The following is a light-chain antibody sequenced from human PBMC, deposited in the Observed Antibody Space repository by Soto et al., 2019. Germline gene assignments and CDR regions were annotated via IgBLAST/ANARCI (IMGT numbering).Light chain of an antibody. CDR1: QGISTH. CDR3: QQSYRGVT. V-gene: IGKV1-39*01. J-gene: IGKJ3*01. CDR2: IAS. Sequence: DIPMTQSPSSLSASVGDTVTITCRASQGISTHLNWYQQKPGKAPKLLIYIASSLQRGASSRFSGSGSGTDFTLTISSLQPEDLATYYCQQSYRGVTLGPGTKVDIK.